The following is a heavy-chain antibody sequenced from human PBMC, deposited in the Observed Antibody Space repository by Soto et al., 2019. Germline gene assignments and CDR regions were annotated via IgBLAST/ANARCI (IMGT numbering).Heavy chain of an antibody. CDR3: ARAYSNYYYMDV. J-gene: IGHJ6*03. D-gene: IGHD3-16*01. CDR1: RGTFSSYT. Sequence: QVQLVQSGAEVKKPGCSVKVSCKASRGTFSSYTISWVRQAPGQGLEWMGRIIPILGITNYAQKFQGRVTITADKSTSTAYMELSSLRSEDTAVYYCARAYSNYYYMDVWGKGTTVTVSS. V-gene: IGHV1-69*02. CDR2: IIPILGIT.